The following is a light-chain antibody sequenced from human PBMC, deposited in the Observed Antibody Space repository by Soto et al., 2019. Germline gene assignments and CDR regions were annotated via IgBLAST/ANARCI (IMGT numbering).Light chain of an antibody. Sequence: EIVMTQSPATLSLSAGERATLSCRASQSVDSNLVWYQQKPGQSPRLLIFRASTRATGIPARFSGSGSGTEFTLTISSMQSEDFASYYCQQYNSYSFGQGTKVDIK. V-gene: IGKV3-15*01. CDR2: RAS. CDR3: QQYNSYS. CDR1: QSVDSN. J-gene: IGKJ1*01.